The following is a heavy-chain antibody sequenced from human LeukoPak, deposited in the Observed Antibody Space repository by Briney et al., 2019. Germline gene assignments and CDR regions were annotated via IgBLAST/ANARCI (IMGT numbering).Heavy chain of an antibody. CDR1: GGSFSGYY. Sequence: SETVSLTCAVYGGSFSGYYWSWIRQPPGKGLEWIGEINHSGSTNYNPSLKSRVTISVDTSKNQFSLKLSSVTAADTAVYYCARGRVWGSYRQNFDYWGQGTLVTVSS. CDR2: INHSGST. CDR3: ARGRVWGSYRQNFDY. D-gene: IGHD3-16*02. V-gene: IGHV4-34*01. J-gene: IGHJ4*02.